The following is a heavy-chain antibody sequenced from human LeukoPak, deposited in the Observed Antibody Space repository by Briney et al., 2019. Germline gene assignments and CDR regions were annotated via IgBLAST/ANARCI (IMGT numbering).Heavy chain of an antibody. Sequence: SETLSLTXTVSGGSISSYYWSWIRQPPGKGLEWIGYIYYSGSTNYNPSLKSRVTISVDTSKNQFSLKLSSVTAADTAVYYCASGYCGGDCNFDYWGQGTLVTVSS. CDR1: GGSISSYY. V-gene: IGHV4-59*01. D-gene: IGHD2-21*02. J-gene: IGHJ4*02. CDR2: IYYSGST. CDR3: ASGYCGGDCNFDY.